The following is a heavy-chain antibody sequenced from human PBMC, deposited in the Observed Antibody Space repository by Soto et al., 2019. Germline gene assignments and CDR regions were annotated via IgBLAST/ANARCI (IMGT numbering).Heavy chain of an antibody. CDR1: GGTFSSYT. Sequence: QVQLVQSGAEVKKPGSSVKVSCKASGGTFSSYTISWVRQAPGQGLEWMGRIIPILGIANYAQKFQGRVTITADKSTSTAYMELSSLRSEDRAVYYCAKSLAVAGPGALSVFDYWGQGTLVTVSS. D-gene: IGHD6-19*01. J-gene: IGHJ4*02. CDR2: IIPILGIA. CDR3: AKSLAVAGPGALSVFDY. V-gene: IGHV1-69*02.